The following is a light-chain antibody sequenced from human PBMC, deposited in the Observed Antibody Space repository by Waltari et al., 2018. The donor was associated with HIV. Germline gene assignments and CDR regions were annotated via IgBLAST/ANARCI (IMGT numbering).Light chain of an antibody. CDR2: DAS. CDR3: SSISGGTLV. V-gene: IGLV2-14*01. Sequence: QSALTQPASMSGSPGQPITISSIRLDTPPDSFYSVSWYHHPPGKAPKPVIYDASSRPAGISSRFSGSQSGNTAFLTISGLQAEDEADFYCSSISGGTLVFGGGTTVTVL. J-gene: IGLJ1*01. CDR1: DTPPDSFYS.